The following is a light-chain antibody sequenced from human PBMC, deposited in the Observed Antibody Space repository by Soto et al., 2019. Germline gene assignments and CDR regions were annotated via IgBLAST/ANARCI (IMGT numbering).Light chain of an antibody. CDR2: GNS. CDR1: SSNIGAGYD. CDR3: QSYDSSLGVV. J-gene: IGLJ2*01. V-gene: IGLV1-40*01. Sequence: QSVLTQPPSVSGAPGQRVTISCTGSSSNIGAGYDVHWYQQLPGTAPKVLIYGNSNRPSGVPDRFSGSKSGTSASLAITGLQAEDEADYYCQSYDSSLGVVFGGGTKVTVL.